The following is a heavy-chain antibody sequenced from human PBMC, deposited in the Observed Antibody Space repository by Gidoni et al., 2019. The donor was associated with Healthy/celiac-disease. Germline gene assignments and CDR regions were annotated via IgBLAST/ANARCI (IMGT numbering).Heavy chain of an antibody. CDR2: ISSSSSYT. D-gene: IGHD2-2*01. V-gene: IGHV3-11*05. CDR1: GFTFSDYY. Sequence: QVQLVESGGGLVKPGGSLSLSCAASGFTFSDYYITWIRQAPGKGLEWFSYISSSSSYTNYADSVKGRFTISRDNAKNSLYLQMNGLRAEDTAVYYCARSRAIEEGPTPPNWFDPWGQGTLVTVSS. CDR3: ARSRAIEEGPTPPNWFDP. J-gene: IGHJ5*02.